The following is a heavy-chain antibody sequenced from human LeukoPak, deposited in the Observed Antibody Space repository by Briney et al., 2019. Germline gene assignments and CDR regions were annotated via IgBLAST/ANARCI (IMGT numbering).Heavy chain of an antibody. D-gene: IGHD3-3*01. CDR2: INHSGST. CDR1: GGSISSGSYY. CDR3: ARLPITIFGVVYQNYFDY. Sequence: SETLSLTCTVSGGSISSGSYYWSWIRQPPGKGLEWIGEINHSGSTNYNPSLKSRVTISVDTSKNQFSLKLSSVTAADTAVYYCARLPITIFGVVYQNYFDYWGQGTLVTVSS. J-gene: IGHJ4*02. V-gene: IGHV4-39*07.